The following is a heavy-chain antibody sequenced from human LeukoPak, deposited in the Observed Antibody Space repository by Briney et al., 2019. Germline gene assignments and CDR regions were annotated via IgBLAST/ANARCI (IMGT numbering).Heavy chain of an antibody. CDR2: MRRDGNEI. CDR3: ARDSDSSGYYRPIYYYGMDV. Sequence: GGSLRLSCSASGFTFSTYWMSWVRQAPGKGLEWVANMRRDGNEIYYLDSVRGRFTISRDNAKNSLYLQMNSLRAEDTAVYYCARDSDSSGYYRPIYYYGMDVWGQGTTVTVSS. CDR1: GFTFSTYW. J-gene: IGHJ6*02. V-gene: IGHV3-7*01. D-gene: IGHD3-22*01.